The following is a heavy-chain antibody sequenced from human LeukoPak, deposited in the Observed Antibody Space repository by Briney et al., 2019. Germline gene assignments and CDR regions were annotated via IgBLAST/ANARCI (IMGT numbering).Heavy chain of an antibody. Sequence: PGGSLRLSCAASGFTFSSDGMHWVRQAPGKGLECVAVIRYDGSNKYYADSVKGRFTISRDNSKNTLYLKMNSLRAEDTAVYYCAKDRKQWLVDAFDIWGQGTMVTVSS. J-gene: IGHJ3*02. CDR3: AKDRKQWLVDAFDI. CDR2: IRYDGSNK. CDR1: GFTFSSDG. V-gene: IGHV3-30*02. D-gene: IGHD6-19*01.